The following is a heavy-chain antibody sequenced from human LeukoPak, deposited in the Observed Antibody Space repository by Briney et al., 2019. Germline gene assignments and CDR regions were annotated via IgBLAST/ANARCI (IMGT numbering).Heavy chain of an antibody. J-gene: IGHJ4*02. CDR3: ATPRIGDGVYFDY. CDR1: GYTFTGYY. Sequence: GASVKVSCKASGYTFTGYYMHWVRQASGKGLEWMGGFDPEDGETIYAQKFQGRVTMTEDTSTDTAYMELSSLRSEDTAVYYCATPRIGDGVYFDYWGQGTLVTVSS. CDR2: FDPEDGET. D-gene: IGHD2-15*01. V-gene: IGHV1-24*01.